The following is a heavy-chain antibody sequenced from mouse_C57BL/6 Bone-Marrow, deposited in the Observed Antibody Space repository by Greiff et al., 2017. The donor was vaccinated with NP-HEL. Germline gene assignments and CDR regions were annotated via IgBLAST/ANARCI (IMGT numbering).Heavy chain of an antibody. CDR3: ATGSSLYY. CDR2: IYPGSGNT. V-gene: IGHV1-76*01. D-gene: IGHD1-1*01. CDR1: GYTFTDYY. J-gene: IGHJ2*01. Sequence: VQLQQSGAELVRPGASVKLSCKASGYTFTDYYINWVQQRPGQGLEWIARIYPGSGNTYYNEKFKGKATLTAEKSSSTAYMQLSSLTSEDAAVYFCATGSSLYYWGQGTTLTVSS.